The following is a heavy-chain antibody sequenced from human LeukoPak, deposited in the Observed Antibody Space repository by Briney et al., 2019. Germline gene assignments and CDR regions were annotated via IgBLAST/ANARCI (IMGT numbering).Heavy chain of an antibody. CDR3: ALRNYYYYGMDV. V-gene: IGHV1-2*02. CDR1: GYTLTGYY. CDR2: INPNSGGT. J-gene: IGHJ6*02. Sequence: ASVKVSCKASGYTLTGYYMHWVRQAPGQGLEWMGWINPNSGGTNYAQKFQGRVTMTRDTSISTAYMELSRLRSDDTAVYYCALRNYYYYGMDVWGQGTTVTVSS.